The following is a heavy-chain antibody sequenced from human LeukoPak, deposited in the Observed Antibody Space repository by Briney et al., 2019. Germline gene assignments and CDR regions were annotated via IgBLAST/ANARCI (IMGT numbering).Heavy chain of an antibody. Sequence: GGSLRLSCTASGFTFGDYAMSWFRQAPGKGLEWVSSISSSSSYIYYADSVKGRFTISRDNAKNSLYLQMNSLRAEDTAVYYCARKPYCSSTSCHSPHDAFDIWGQGTMVTVSS. CDR3: ARKPYCSSTSCHSPHDAFDI. CDR2: ISSSSSYI. D-gene: IGHD2-2*01. V-gene: IGHV3-21*01. CDR1: GFTFGDYA. J-gene: IGHJ3*02.